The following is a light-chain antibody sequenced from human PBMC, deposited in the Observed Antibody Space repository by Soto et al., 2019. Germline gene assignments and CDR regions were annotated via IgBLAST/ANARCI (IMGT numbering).Light chain of an antibody. Sequence: SYELTQPPSVSVSPGQTARITCSGDALPKQFAYWYQQKAGQAPMLVIYKDNERPSGIPERFSGSSSGTTVTLTISGVQAEEEADYYCQSADSSGTFLWVFGGGTKVTVL. J-gene: IGLJ3*02. V-gene: IGLV3-25*02. CDR3: QSADSSGTFLWV. CDR2: KDN. CDR1: ALPKQF.